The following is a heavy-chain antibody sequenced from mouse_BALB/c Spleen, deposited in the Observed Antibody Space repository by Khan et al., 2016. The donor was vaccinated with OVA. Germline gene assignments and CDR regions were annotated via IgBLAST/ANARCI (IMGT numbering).Heavy chain of an antibody. CDR3: ARAGWDVFAY. Sequence: QVQLQQSGPELVKPGASVKMSCKVSGYTFTDYVMNWVKQRNGQGLEWIGQIYPGSDSTYYNEKFKGKATLTADRSSSTAYMQLSNLTSEDSVVYFCARAGWDVFAYWGQGTLVTVSA. J-gene: IGHJ3*01. CDR2: IYPGSDST. D-gene: IGHD4-1*01. CDR1: GYTFTDYV. V-gene: IGHV1-77*01.